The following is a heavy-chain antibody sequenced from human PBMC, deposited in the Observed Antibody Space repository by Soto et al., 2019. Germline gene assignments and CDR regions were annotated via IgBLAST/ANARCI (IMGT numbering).Heavy chain of an antibody. D-gene: IGHD2-15*01. CDR3: ARDLVVVAATVYYYYGMDV. CDR2: INAGNGNT. Sequence: ASVKVSCKASGYTFTSYAMHWVRQAPGQRLEWMGWINAGNGNTKYSQKFQGRVTITRDTSASTAYMELSSLRSEDTAVYYCARDLVVVAATVYYYYGMDVWGQGTTVTVS. V-gene: IGHV1-3*01. J-gene: IGHJ6*02. CDR1: GYTFTSYA.